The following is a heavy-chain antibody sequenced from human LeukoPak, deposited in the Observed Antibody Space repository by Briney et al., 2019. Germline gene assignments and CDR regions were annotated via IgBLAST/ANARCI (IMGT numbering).Heavy chain of an antibody. V-gene: IGHV4-61*02. CDR1: GGSISSGSYY. D-gene: IGHD3-10*01. CDR3: ARDRGFGELSY. CDR2: IYTSGST. Sequence: SETLSLTCTVSGGSISSGSYYWRWIRQPAGKGLEWIGRIYTSGSTNYNPSLKSRVTISVDTSKNQFSLKLSSVTAADTAVYYCARDRGFGELSYWGQGTLVTVSS. J-gene: IGHJ4*02.